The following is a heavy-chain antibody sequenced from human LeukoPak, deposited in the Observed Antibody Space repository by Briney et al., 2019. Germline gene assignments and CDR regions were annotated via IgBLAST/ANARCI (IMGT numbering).Heavy chain of an antibody. CDR2: ISSSSSYI. CDR3: ARDSYTAMTSNDY. J-gene: IGHJ4*02. V-gene: IGHV3-21*01. CDR1: GFTFSSYI. Sequence: PGGSLGLSCAASGFTFSSYIMNWVRQAPGKGLEWVSSISSSSSYIYYADSVKGRFTISRDNAKNSLYLQMNSLRAEDTAVYYCARDSYTAMTSNDYWGQGTLVTVSS. D-gene: IGHD5-18*01.